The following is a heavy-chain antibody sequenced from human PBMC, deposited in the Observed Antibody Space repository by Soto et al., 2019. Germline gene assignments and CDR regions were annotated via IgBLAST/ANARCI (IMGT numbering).Heavy chain of an antibody. J-gene: IGHJ4*02. V-gene: IGHV1-2*02. CDR2: MNPNSGGT. Sequence: VQLVQSGADVKKPGASVKVSCKTSGYTFSGYFMHWLRQAPGQGLEWMGWMNPNSGGTDYAQNFKGRVSMTWDTSISTTYMELSMLRSDDTAIYYCARGYYSSSWRVFDYWGQGTLVTISS. CDR1: GYTFSGYF. CDR3: ARGYYSSSWRVFDY. D-gene: IGHD6-13*01.